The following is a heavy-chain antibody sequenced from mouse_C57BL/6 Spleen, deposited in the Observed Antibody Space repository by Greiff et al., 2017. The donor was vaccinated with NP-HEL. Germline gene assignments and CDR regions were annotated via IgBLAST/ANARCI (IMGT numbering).Heavy chain of an antibody. V-gene: IGHV1-63*01. CDR3: ARFPYDSFFDY. CDR1: GYTFTNYW. D-gene: IGHD2-12*01. J-gene: IGHJ2*01. Sequence: QVHVKQSGAELVRPGTSVKMSCKASGYTFTNYWIGWVKQRPGHGLEWIGDIYPGGGYTNYNEKFKGKATLSADKSSSTAYMQFSSLTSEDSAIYYCARFPYDSFFDYWGKGTTLTVSS. CDR2: IYPGGGYT.